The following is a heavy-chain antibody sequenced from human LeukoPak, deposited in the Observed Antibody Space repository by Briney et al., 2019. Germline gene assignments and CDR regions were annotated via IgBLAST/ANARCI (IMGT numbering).Heavy chain of an antibody. CDR2: ISGSGGST. D-gene: IGHD3-22*01. J-gene: IGHJ5*02. V-gene: IGHV3-23*01. Sequence: GGSLRLSCAASGFTFSSYAMSWVRQAPGKGLEWVSAISGSGGSTYYADSVKGRFTISRDSSKNTLYLQMNSLRAEDTAVYYCAKDSAVVVYNWFDPWGQGTLVTVSS. CDR3: AKDSAVVVYNWFDP. CDR1: GFTFSSYA.